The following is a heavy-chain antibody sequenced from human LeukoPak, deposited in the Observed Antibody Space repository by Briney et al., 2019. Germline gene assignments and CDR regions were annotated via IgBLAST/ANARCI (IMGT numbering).Heavy chain of an antibody. CDR3: ARHRQQLVLPFDY. V-gene: IGHV4-59*01. J-gene: IGHJ4*02. D-gene: IGHD6-13*01. CDR1: GGSFSGYY. Sequence: SETLSLTCAVYGGSFSGYYWSWIRQPPGKGLEWIGYIYYSGSTNYNPSLKSRATISVDTSKNQFSLKLSSVTAADTAVYYCARHRQQLVLPFDYWGQGTLVTVSS. CDR2: IYYSGST.